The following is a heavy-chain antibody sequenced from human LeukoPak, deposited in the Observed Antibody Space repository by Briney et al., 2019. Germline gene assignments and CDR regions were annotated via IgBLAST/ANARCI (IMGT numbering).Heavy chain of an antibody. D-gene: IGHD6-13*01. Sequence: GGSLRLSCVASGFTFSKNWMHWVRQAPGKGLVWVSRIQGDGSNTNYADSVKGRFSISRDNAKDTVYLQMTSLWAEDTGIYYCSRGTSAGGPISPFDFWGQGTVVTVSS. CDR3: SRGTSAGGPISPFDF. CDR2: IQGDGSNT. CDR1: GFTFSKNW. V-gene: IGHV3-74*01. J-gene: IGHJ4*02.